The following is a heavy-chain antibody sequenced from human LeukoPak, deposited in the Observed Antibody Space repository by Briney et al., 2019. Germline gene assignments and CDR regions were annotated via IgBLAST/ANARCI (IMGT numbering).Heavy chain of an antibody. CDR3: ARQIWDHYGSGRYYFDY. V-gene: IGHV4-39*01. J-gene: IGHJ4*02. CDR2: IYYSGST. Sequence: SETLSLTCTVSGGSISSSSYYWGWIRQPPGKGLEWIGSIYYSGSTYYNPSLKSRVTISVDTSKNQFSLKLSSVTAADTAVYYCARQIWDHYGSGRYYFDYWGQGTLVTVSS. CDR1: GGSISSSSYY. D-gene: IGHD3-10*01.